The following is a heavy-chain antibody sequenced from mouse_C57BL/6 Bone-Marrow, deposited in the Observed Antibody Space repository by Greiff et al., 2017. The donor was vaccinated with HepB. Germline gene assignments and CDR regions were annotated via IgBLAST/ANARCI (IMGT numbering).Heavy chain of an antibody. Sequence: EVMLVESGGGLVQPGGSLKLSCAASGIDFSRYWMSWVRRAPGKGLEWIGEINPDSSTINYAPSLKDKFIISRDNAKNTLYLQMSKVRSEDTALYYCARPIYYYGSSYAMDYWGQGTSVTVSS. CDR3: ARPIYYYGSSYAMDY. CDR2: INPDSSTI. D-gene: IGHD1-1*01. CDR1: GIDFSRYW. J-gene: IGHJ4*01. V-gene: IGHV4-1*01.